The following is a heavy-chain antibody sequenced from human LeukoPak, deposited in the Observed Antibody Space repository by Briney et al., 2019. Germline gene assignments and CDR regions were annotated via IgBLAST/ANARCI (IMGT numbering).Heavy chain of an antibody. D-gene: IGHD2-2*01. CDR3: AREGVSSTSGDYYYYGMDV. Sequence: GGSPRLSCAASGFTFSSYEMNWVRQAPGKGLEWVSYISSSGSTIYYADSVKGRFTISRDNAKNSLYLQMNSLRAEDTAVYYCAREGVSSTSGDYYYYGMDVWGQGTTVTVSS. J-gene: IGHJ6*02. V-gene: IGHV3-48*03. CDR2: ISSSGSTI. CDR1: GFTFSSYE.